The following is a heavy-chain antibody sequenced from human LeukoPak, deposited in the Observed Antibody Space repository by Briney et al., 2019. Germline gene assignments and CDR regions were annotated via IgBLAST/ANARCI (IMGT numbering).Heavy chain of an antibody. V-gene: IGHV1-2*02. Sequence: ASVKVSCKASGSTFSGYYIHWVRQAPGQGLEWMGWINPNSGGANYAQKFQDRVTMTRDTSISTAYMELSRLRSDDTAVYYCATERYCSSISCFRFDYWGQGNLVIVSS. CDR2: INPNSGGA. CDR1: GSTFSGYY. CDR3: ATERYCSSISCFRFDY. J-gene: IGHJ4*02. D-gene: IGHD2-2*01.